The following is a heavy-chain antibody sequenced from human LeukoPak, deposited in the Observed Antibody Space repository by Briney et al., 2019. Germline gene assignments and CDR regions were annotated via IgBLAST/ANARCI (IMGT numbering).Heavy chain of an antibody. V-gene: IGHV3-74*01. D-gene: IGHD2-21*02. CDR3: ARYEQRPGVTASDL. Sequence: GGSLRLSCAHPVFSLTSYWIGWFRDAPGEGLWCVSRINPEGSWKLHADSVKGRFDISRNYAKNTLYLQMNSLGVEDTAMYYFARYEQRPGVTASDLWSRGTLVTVSS. CDR2: INPEGSWK. CDR1: VFSLTSYW. J-gene: IGHJ5*02.